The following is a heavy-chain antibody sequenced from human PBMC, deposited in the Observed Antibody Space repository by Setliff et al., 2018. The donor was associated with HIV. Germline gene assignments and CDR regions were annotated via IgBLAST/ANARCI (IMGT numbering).Heavy chain of an antibody. CDR1: GFTFSSYA. V-gene: IGHV3-23*01. D-gene: IGHD3-3*01. J-gene: IGHJ4*02. Sequence: GGSLRLSCAASGFTFSSYAMSWVRQAPGKGLEWVSAISGSGGSTYYADSVKGRFTISRDNSKNTLYLQMNSLRAEDTDVYYCATDLPDGRGGYYIGGCWGQGTLVTVSS. CDR3: ATDLPDGRGGYYIGGC. CDR2: ISGSGGST.